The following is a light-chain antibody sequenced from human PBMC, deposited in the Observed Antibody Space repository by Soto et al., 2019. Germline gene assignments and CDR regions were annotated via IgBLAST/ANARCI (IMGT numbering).Light chain of an antibody. CDR2: EVS. V-gene: IGLV2-8*01. Sequence: QSVLAQPPSASGSPGQSVTISCTGTSSDVGGYNYVSWYQQHPGKAPKLMIYEVSKRPSGVPDRFSGSKSGNTASLTVSGLQDEDEADYYCSSHAGSKRVFGTGTKVTVL. J-gene: IGLJ1*01. CDR3: SSHAGSKRV. CDR1: SSDVGGYNY.